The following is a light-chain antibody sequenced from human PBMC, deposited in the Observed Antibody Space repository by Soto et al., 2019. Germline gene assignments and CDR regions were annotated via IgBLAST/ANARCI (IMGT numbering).Light chain of an antibody. CDR3: EQYYSTQKT. J-gene: IGKJ1*01. V-gene: IGKV4-1*01. CDR2: WAS. Sequence: DIVMTQSPDSLAVSLGERATINCKASQSVLYNPYHQNYLAWYQQKSGQPPRLLIYWASTRESGVPDRFSGSGSGTDFTLTVNSLQAEDVAVYYCEQYYSTQKTFGQGTKVEI. CDR1: QSVLYNPYHQNY.